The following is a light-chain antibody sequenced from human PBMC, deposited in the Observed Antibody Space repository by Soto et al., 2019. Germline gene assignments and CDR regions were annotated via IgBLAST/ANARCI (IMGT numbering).Light chain of an antibody. CDR3: QQYNNWPGT. CDR1: QSVSSY. V-gene: IGKV3-11*01. J-gene: IGKJ1*01. Sequence: IVLTQSPATLSLSPGERATLSCRASQSVSSYLAFYQQKPGQAPRLLIYDAANRATGIPARFSGSGSGTDFTLTISSLVPEDFAVYFCQQYNNWPGTFGQGTKVDIK. CDR2: DAA.